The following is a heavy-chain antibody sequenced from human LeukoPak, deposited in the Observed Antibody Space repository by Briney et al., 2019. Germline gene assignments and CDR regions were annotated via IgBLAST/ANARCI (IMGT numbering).Heavy chain of an antibody. CDR1: GYTFTGYY. V-gene: IGHV1-2*02. J-gene: IGHJ4*02. CDR2: INPNTGGT. CDR3: ARSQYYDFWSGNPKSPYYFDS. D-gene: IGHD3-3*01. Sequence: ASVKVSCKASGYTFTGYYMHWVRQAPGQGLEWMGWINPNTGGTNYAQKFQGRVTVTRDTSISTAYMELSRLRSDDTAVYYCARSQYYDFWSGNPKSPYYFDSWGQGTLVTVSS.